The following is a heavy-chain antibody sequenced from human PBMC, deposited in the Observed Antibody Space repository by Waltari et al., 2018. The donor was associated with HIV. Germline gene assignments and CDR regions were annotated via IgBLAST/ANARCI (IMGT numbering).Heavy chain of an antibody. CDR1: GFPVSTYG. CDR3: ARDVQGYCGGERCFYGMDV. Sequence: QVQLVESGGGVVQPGRSLRLPCAASGFPVSTYGMPWVRPAPGKGLEWVAVIWYDGSNTYYTDSVKGRFTISRDNSKNTLYLQMYSLRAEDTAVYYCARDVQGYCGGERCFYGMDVWGQGTTVTVSS. V-gene: IGHV3-33*01. CDR2: IWYDGSNT. D-gene: IGHD2-21*01. J-gene: IGHJ6*02.